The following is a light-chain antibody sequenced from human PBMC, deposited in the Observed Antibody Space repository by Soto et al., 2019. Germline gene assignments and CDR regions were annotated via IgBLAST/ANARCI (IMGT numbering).Light chain of an antibody. CDR3: CSYAGSYTHWV. CDR2: DVS. J-gene: IGLJ3*02. V-gene: IGLV2-11*01. CDR1: SSDVGGYNY. Sequence: QSALTQPRSVSGSPGQSVTISCTGTSSDVGGYNYVSWYQQHPGKAPKLVIYDVSQRPSGVPDRFPGSKSGNTASLTISGLQAEDEADYYCCSYAGSYTHWVFGGGTKLTVL.